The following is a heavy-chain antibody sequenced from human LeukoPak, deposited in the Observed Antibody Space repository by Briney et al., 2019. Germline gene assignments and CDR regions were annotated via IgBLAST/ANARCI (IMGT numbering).Heavy chain of an antibody. CDR2: IYYSGST. J-gene: IGHJ4*02. CDR1: GFSFSGSG. D-gene: IGHD6-19*01. Sequence: GSLRLSCAASGFSFSGSGMHWVRQAPGKGLEWIGYIYYSGSTSYNPSLKSRVTISVDTSKNQFSLKLSSVTAADTAVYYCARGKRYSSGWYQGYYFDYWGQGTLVTVSS. CDR3: ARGKRYSSGWYQGYYFDY. V-gene: IGHV4-59*08.